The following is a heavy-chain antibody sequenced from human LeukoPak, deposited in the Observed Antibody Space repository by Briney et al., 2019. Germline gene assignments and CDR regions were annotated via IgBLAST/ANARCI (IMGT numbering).Heavy chain of an antibody. J-gene: IGHJ4*02. V-gene: IGHV3-23*01. Sequence: GGSLRLSCAASGFTFSNYEMNWVRQAPGKGLEWVSAISGSGGSTYYANSVRGRFTISRDNSKNTLYLQMNSLRAEDTAVYYCAKKNTGVTCCGVFDYWGQGTLVTVSS. CDR3: AKKNTGVTCCGVFDY. CDR1: GFTFSNYE. D-gene: IGHD2/OR15-2a*01. CDR2: ISGSGGST.